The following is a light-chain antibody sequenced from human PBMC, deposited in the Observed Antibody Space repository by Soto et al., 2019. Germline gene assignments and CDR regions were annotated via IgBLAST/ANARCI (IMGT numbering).Light chain of an antibody. CDR2: ENS. CDR1: DSNIGAGSD. CDR3: QSYDSSLSVWM. V-gene: IGLV1-40*01. J-gene: IGLJ3*02. Sequence: QAVVTQPPSVSGAPGQRVTISCAGSDSNIGAGSDVHWYQHLPGTAPKLLIYENSNRPSGVPDRFSGSKSGTSGSLDITGLQAEAEADYYCQSYDSSLSVWMFGGGTKLTVL.